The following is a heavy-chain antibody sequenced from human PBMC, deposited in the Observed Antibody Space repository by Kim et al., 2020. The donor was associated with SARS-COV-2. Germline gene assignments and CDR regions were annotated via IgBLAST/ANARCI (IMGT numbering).Heavy chain of an antibody. CDR3: ARGPPSCTSSRCYTFYFPH. Sequence: SETLSLTCAVYGGSFSGYYWNWIRQPAGKGLEWIGRIFGGSTNYNPSLKSRVTMSVDTSKNQLSLRLSSVTAADTAVYYCARGPPSCTSSRCYTFYFPHWGQVTLVTVSS. CDR2: IFGGST. J-gene: IGHJ1*01. V-gene: IGHV4-59*10. CDR1: GGSFSGYY. D-gene: IGHD2-2*02.